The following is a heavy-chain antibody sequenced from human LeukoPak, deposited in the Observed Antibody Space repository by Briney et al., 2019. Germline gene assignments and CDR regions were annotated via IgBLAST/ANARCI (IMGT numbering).Heavy chain of an antibody. CDR2: ITTSGDTT. J-gene: IGHJ5*02. CDR3: AKQDTSHSSIPA. Sequence: GGSLRLSCAASRFTFSSYAMSWVRQAPGKGLDWVSTITTSGDTTYYADSVKGRFTISRDNSKNTLYLQMNSLRAEDTAIYYCAKQDTSHSSIPAWGQGTLVTVSS. CDR1: RFTFSSYA. D-gene: IGHD2-21*01. V-gene: IGHV3-23*01.